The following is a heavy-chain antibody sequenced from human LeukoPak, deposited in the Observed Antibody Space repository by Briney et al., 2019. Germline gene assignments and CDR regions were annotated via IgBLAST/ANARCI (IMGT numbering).Heavy chain of an antibody. V-gene: IGHV1-69*05. CDR3: ARAGYSSKVGWFDP. Sequence: ASVKVSCKASGGTFSSYAISWVRQAPGQGLEWMGGIIPIFGTANYAQKFQGRVTVTTDESTSTAYMELSSLRSEDTAVYYCARAGYSSKVGWFDPWGQGTLVTVSS. D-gene: IGHD6-13*01. CDR2: IIPIFGTA. J-gene: IGHJ5*02. CDR1: GGTFSSYA.